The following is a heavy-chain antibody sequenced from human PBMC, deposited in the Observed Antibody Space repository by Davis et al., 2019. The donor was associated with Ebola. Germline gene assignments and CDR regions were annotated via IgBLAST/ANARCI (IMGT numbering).Heavy chain of an antibody. V-gene: IGHV3-13*01. CDR1: GFTFSSYD. CDR2: IGTAGDT. Sequence: PGGSLRLSCAASGFTFSSYDMHWVRQATGKGLEWVSAIGTAGDTYYPGSVKGRFTISRENAKNSLYLQMNSLRAGDTAVYYCARALAGYYGMDVWGQGTTVTVSS. CDR3: ARALAGYYGMDV. J-gene: IGHJ6*02.